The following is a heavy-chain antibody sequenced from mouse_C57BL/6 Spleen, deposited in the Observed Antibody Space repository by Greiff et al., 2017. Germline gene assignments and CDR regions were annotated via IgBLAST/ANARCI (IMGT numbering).Heavy chain of an antibody. V-gene: IGHV3-6*01. CDR3: AREGDGYYWYFDV. J-gene: IGHJ1*03. D-gene: IGHD2-3*01. CDR1: GYSITSGYY. CDR2: ISYDGSN. Sequence: VQLQQSGPGLVKPSQSLSLTCSVTGYSITSGYYWNWIRQFPGNKLEWMGYISYDGSNNSNPSLKNRISITRDTSKNQFFLKLNSVTTEDTATYCCAREGDGYYWYFDVWGTGTTVTVSS.